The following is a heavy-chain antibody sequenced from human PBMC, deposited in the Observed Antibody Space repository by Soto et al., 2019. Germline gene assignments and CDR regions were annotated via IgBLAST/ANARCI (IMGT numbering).Heavy chain of an antibody. Sequence: SGPTLVNPTQTLTLTCTFSGFSLSTSGVGVGWIRQPPGKALEWLALIYWDDDKRYSPSLKSRLTITKDTSKNQVVLTMTNMDPVDTATYYCAHSAGASYDFWSGYFPFDYWGQGTLVTVSS. D-gene: IGHD3-3*01. CDR1: GFSLSTSGVG. CDR3: AHSAGASYDFWSGYFPFDY. J-gene: IGHJ4*02. CDR2: IYWDDDK. V-gene: IGHV2-5*02.